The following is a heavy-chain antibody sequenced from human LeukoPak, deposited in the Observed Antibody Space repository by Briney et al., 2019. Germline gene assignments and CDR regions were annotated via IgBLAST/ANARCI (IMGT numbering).Heavy chain of an antibody. CDR2: ISTSSSAK. Sequence: GGSLRLSCEASGFTFSSYTMNWVRQAPGKGLEWVSYISTSSSAKYYADSVKGRFTISRDNAKNSLYLQMNSLRDEDTAVYYCARDLAYAFDIWGQGTMVTVSS. CDR1: GFTFSSYT. V-gene: IGHV3-48*02. J-gene: IGHJ3*02. D-gene: IGHD2-15*01. CDR3: ARDLAYAFDI.